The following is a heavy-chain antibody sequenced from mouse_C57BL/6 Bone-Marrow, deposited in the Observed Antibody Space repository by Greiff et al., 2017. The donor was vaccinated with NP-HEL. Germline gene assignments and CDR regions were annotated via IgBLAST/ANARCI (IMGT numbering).Heavy chain of an antibody. J-gene: IGHJ2*01. CDR2: IYPGDGDT. CDR1: GYAFSSSW. CDR3: ARGPTMVPYFDY. D-gene: IGHD2-9*01. Sequence: VQLQQSGPELVKPGASVKISCKASGYAFSSSWMNWVKQRPGKGLEWIGRIYPGDGDTNYNGKFKGKATLTADKSSSTAYMQLSSLTSEDSAVYFCARGPTMVPYFDYWGQGTTLTVSS. V-gene: IGHV1-82*01.